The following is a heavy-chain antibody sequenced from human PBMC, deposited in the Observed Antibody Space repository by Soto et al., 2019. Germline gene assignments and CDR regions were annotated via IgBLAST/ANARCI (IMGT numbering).Heavy chain of an antibody. D-gene: IGHD3-22*01. J-gene: IGHJ4*02. CDR2: ISYDGSNK. CDR3: ARDYYDSSGYLVY. CDR1: GFTFGSYP. V-gene: IGHV3-30-3*01. Sequence: QVQLVESGGGGVQPGRSLRLSCAASGFTFGSYPMHWFRKAQGKGLEWVAVISYDGSNKYYADSVKGRFTISRDNSKNTLYLQMNSLRAEDTAVYYCARDYYDSSGYLVYWGQGTLVTVSS.